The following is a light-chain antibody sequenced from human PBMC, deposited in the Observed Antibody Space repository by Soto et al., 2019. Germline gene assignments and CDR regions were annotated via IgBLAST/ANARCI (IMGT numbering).Light chain of an antibody. CDR2: DVT. CDR1: SSDVGGYNY. V-gene: IGLV2-14*03. J-gene: IGLJ1*01. Sequence: QSALTQPASGSGSPGQSITISCTGTSSDVGGYNYVSWYQQHPGKAPKLMIYDVTNRPSGVSDRFSGSKSGYTASLTISGIQAEEEADSYCSSYTTSSTYVFGTGTKLTVL. CDR3: SSYTTSSTYV.